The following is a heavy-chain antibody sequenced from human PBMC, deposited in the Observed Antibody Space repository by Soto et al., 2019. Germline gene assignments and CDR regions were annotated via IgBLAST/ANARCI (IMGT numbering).Heavy chain of an antibody. Sequence: SETLSLTCPVSGGSISSDYLSWIRQPPGKGLEWIGYIHYSGSTNYSPSLKSRVAISVDTSKNQFSLKVSSVTAADTAVYYCARDRGTFCSGGSCYSRGMDVWGQGTTVTVSS. CDR3: ARDRGTFCSGGSCYSRGMDV. V-gene: IGHV4-59*01. J-gene: IGHJ6*02. CDR2: IHYSGST. CDR1: GGSISSDY. D-gene: IGHD2-15*01.